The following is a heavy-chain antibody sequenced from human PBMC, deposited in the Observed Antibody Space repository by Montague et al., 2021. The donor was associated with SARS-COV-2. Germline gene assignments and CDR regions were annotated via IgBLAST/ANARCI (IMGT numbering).Heavy chain of an antibody. Sequence: SETLSLTCAVYGGSFSGYYWSWIRQPPGKGLEWIGEITHSGSTNYNPSLKSRVTISVDTSKNQFSLKLSSVTAADTAVYYCASGSGCSGGSCYSEWDPYYYYGMDVWGQGTTVTVSS. J-gene: IGHJ6*02. CDR1: GGSFSGYY. D-gene: IGHD2-15*01. CDR3: ASGSGCSGGSCYSEWDPYYYYGMDV. CDR2: ITHSGST. V-gene: IGHV4-34*01.